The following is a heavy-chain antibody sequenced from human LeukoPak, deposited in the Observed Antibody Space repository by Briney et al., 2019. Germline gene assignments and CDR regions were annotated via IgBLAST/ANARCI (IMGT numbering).Heavy chain of an antibody. V-gene: IGHV4-59*01. CDR3: ASGEPNWFDP. J-gene: IGHJ5*02. D-gene: IGHD3-10*01. CDR2: IFYSGST. Sequence: SETLSLTCTVSGGSISSYYWSWIRQPPGKGLEWIGYIFYSGSTNYNPSLKSRVTISVDTSKNQFSLKLSSVTAADTAVYYCASGEPNWFDPWGQGTLVTVSS. CDR1: GGSISSYY.